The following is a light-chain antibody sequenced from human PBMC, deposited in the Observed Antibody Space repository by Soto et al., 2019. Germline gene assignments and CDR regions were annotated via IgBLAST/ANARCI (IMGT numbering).Light chain of an antibody. Sequence: DIQMTQSPSTLSASVGDRVTITCRASQSISNWLAWYQQKPGEAPKLLIYKASNLENGVPSRFSGSGSGTEFTLTISSLQSEDFAVYYCQQYNNWPPWTFGQGTKVDIK. CDR3: QQYNNWPPWT. CDR1: QSISNW. J-gene: IGKJ1*01. V-gene: IGKV1-5*03. CDR2: KAS.